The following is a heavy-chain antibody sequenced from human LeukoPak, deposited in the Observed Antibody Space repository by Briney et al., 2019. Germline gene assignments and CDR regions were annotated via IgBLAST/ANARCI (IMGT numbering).Heavy chain of an antibody. J-gene: IGHJ4*02. V-gene: IGHV3-23*01. CDR3: GKTTVGYSSGQKPAWLVDY. CDR1: GFTFGSHA. Sequence: GGSLRLSCEASGFTFGSHAMYWVRQAPGKGLEWVAGIFGSGGSPHYADPVKGRFTISRDNSRNTVYLQINSLRAEDTAVYYCGKTTVGYSSGQKPAWLVDYWGQGTLVTVSS. D-gene: IGHD5-18*01. CDR2: IFGSGGSP.